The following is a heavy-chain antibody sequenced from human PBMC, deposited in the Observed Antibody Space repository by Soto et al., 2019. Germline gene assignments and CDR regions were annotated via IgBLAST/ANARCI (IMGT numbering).Heavy chain of an antibody. CDR3: ARDTPGGYYLNY. V-gene: IGHV3-33*01. CDR1: GFTFSSYG. CDR2: IWYDGSNK. Sequence: GGSLRLSCAASGFTFSSYGMHWVRQAPGKGLEWVAVIWYDGSNKYYADSVKGRFTISRDNSKNTLYLQMNSLRAEDTAVYYCARDTPGGYYLNYWGQGTLVTVSS. J-gene: IGHJ4*02. D-gene: IGHD3-3*01.